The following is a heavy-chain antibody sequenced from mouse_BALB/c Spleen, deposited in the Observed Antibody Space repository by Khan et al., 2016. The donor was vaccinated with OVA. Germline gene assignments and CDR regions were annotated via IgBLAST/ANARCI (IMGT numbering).Heavy chain of an antibody. V-gene: IGHV9-3-1*01. Sequence: QMQLVQSGPELKKPGETVQISCKASGFTFTNYGMNWVKQAPGKGLKWMGWINTYTGEPTFADDFKGRFAFTLETSASTAYLQINSLKNEDTATYVGARVGYNGTMDCWGQGTSVTVSS. CDR2: INTYTGEP. D-gene: IGHD2-14*01. CDR3: ARVGYNGTMDC. J-gene: IGHJ4*01. CDR1: GFTFTNYG.